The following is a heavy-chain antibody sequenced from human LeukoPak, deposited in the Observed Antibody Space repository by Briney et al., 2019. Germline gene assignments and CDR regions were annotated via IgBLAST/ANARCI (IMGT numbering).Heavy chain of an antibody. D-gene: IGHD3-22*01. CDR3: ARLGLYDARGYYYV. Sequence: SETLSLTCAVSGGSISSSNWWSWVRQPPGKGLEWIGDIFHDGTTNFNPSLKSRLTLSTDKSKNQFSLKLSSVTAADTAVYYCARLGLYDARGYYYVWGQGTLVTVSS. CDR1: GGSISSSNW. J-gene: IGHJ1*01. CDR2: IFHDGTT. V-gene: IGHV4-4*02.